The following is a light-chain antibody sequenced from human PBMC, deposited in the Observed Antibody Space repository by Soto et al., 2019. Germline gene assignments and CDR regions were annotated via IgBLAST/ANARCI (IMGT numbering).Light chain of an antibody. J-gene: IGKJ1*01. V-gene: IGKV3-15*01. CDR1: QSVMTK. CDR3: QQYSDWPPWT. Sequence: EIVMTQSPDTLSVSPRESASLSCRASQSVMTKLAWYQKKPGQAPRLLIYSASIRATGIPARFSGSGSGTEFSLTIRSLQPEDFAIYYCQQYSDWPPWTFGQGNTVDIK. CDR2: SAS.